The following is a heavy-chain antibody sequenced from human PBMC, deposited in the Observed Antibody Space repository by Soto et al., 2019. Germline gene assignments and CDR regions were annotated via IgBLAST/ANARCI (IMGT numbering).Heavy chain of an antibody. CDR3: ARDKMATEGGNYHDMDV. Sequence: GGSLRLSCAASGFTFSNYAMHWVRQAPGKGLKWVAVISHDGTNKYYVDPVKGRFTISRDNSKNTVYLQMNSLRAEDTAVFYCARDKMATEGGNYHDMDVWGQGTTVTAP. CDR1: GFTFSNYA. V-gene: IGHV3-30*04. CDR2: ISHDGTNK. D-gene: IGHD5-12*01. J-gene: IGHJ6*02.